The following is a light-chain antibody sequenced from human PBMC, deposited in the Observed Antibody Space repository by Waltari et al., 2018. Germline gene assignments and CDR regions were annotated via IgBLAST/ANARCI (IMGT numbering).Light chain of an antibody. Sequence: DIQMTQSPSSLSASVGDRVTITCRASQSISSYLNRFHQKPGKAPNLLIYTTSSLQSGVPSRFSGSGSGTDFTLTISSLQPEDFATFYCQQTYSTPYTFGQGTKLEIK. CDR3: QQTYSTPYT. V-gene: IGKV1-39*01. CDR2: TTS. CDR1: QSISSY. J-gene: IGKJ2*01.